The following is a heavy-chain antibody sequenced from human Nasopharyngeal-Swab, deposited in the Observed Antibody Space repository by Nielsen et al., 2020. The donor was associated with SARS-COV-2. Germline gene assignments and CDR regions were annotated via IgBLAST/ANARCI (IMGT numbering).Heavy chain of an antibody. Sequence: WIRQPPGKGLEWVSVIYSGGSTYYADSVKGRFTISRDNSKNTLYLQMNILRAEDTAGYYGARRQGKGEKGRGRGGRRGKG. V-gene: IGHV3-53*01. CDR3: ARRQGKGEKGRGRGGR. D-gene: IGHD3-10*01. J-gene: IGHJ6*03. CDR2: IYSGGST.